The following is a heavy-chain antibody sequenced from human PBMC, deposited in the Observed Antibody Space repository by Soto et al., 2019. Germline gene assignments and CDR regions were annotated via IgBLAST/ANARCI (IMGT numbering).Heavy chain of an antibody. CDR1: AYSFTSYA. Sequence: QVQLVQSGAEVEKPRASVKVSCEASAYSFTSYAIHWVRQAPGQRLEWMGWLNTGNGNTKYSHKFQGRLTITGDTSANTAYMELGSLKSEDTAVYYCASGITAQEDYYYYMDVWGKGTTVTVSS. D-gene: IGHD1-20*01. V-gene: IGHV1-3*04. CDR2: LNTGNGNT. J-gene: IGHJ6*03. CDR3: ASGITAQEDYYYYMDV.